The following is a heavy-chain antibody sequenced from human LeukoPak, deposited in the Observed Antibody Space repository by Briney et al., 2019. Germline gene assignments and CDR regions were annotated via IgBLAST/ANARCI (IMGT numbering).Heavy chain of an antibody. CDR2: IYHSGST. J-gene: IGHJ6*02. V-gene: IGHV4-4*02. D-gene: IGHD2-21*02. CDR3: ARDRGGNSGYYGMDG. CDR1: GGSISSSNW. Sequence: PSETLSLTCAVSGGSISSSNWWSWVRPPPGTGLEWIGEIYHSGSTNYNPSLKSRVTISVDKSKNQFSLKLSSVTAAHTAVYYCARDRGGNSGYYGMDGWGQGSTVTVSS.